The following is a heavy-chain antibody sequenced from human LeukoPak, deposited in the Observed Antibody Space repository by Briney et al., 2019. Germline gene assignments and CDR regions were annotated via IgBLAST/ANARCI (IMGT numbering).Heavy chain of an antibody. CDR2: ISGSGGST. D-gene: IGHD4-17*01. Sequence: SGGSLRLSCAASGFTFSSYAMSWVRQAPGKGLEWVSAISGSGGSTYYADSVKGRFTISRDNSKNTLYLQMNSLRAEDTAVYYCAKPHAGDGDYGPWGQGTLVTVSS. CDR1: GFTFSSYA. CDR3: AKPHAGDGDYGP. J-gene: IGHJ4*02. V-gene: IGHV3-23*01.